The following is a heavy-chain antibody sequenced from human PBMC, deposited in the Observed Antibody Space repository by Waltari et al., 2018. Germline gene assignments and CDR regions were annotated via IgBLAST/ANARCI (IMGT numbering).Heavy chain of an antibody. D-gene: IGHD2-15*01. CDR3: ARAVVSNAFNI. CDR2: IAPNNSYT. CDR1: GYSFTSYW. J-gene: IGHJ3*02. V-gene: IGHV5-10-1*03. Sequence: EMQLVQSGAEVKKPGESLRISCEASGYSFTSYWINWVRQMPGKGLDWMGTIAPNNSYTKYSPSIQGHVTISVDSSINTAYLQWSSLKASDTAIYYCARAVVSNAFNIWGQGTMVTVSS.